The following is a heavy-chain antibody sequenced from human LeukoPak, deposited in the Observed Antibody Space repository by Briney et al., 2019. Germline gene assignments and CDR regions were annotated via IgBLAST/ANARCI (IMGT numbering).Heavy chain of an antibody. CDR1: GGSISSSSYY. V-gene: IGHV4-39*01. Sequence: PSETLSLTCTVSGGSISSSSYYWGWIRQPPGKGLEWIGSIYYSGSTYYNPSLKSRVTISVDTSKNQFSLKLSSVTAADTAVYYCARWDFGSYSTYFQHWGQGTLVTVSP. D-gene: IGHD1-26*01. CDR3: ARWDFGSYSTYFQH. CDR2: IYYSGST. J-gene: IGHJ1*01.